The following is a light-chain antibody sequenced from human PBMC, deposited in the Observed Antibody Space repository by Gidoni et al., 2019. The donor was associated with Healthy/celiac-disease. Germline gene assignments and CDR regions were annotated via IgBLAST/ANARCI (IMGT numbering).Light chain of an antibody. CDR3: QQYNNWPPGLT. V-gene: IGKV3-15*01. CDR1: QSVSSN. Sequence: EIVMTQSPATLSVAPGERATLSCRASQSVSSNLAWYQQKPGQAPRLLIYGASTRATGIPASFSGSGSGTEFTLTISSLQSEDFAVYYCQQYNNWPPGLTFGGXTKVEIK. CDR2: GAS. J-gene: IGKJ4*01.